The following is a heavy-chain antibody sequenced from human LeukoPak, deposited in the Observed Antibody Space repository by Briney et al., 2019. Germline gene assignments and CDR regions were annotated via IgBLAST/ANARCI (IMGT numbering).Heavy chain of an antibody. Sequence: GSLRLSCAASGFTFSDYWMHWVRQPPGKGLEWIGEIYHSGSTNYNPSLKSRVTISVDKSKNQFSLKLSSVTAADTAVYYCARIAAAGSGFDYWGQGTLVTVSS. D-gene: IGHD6-13*01. CDR1: GFTFSDYW. J-gene: IGHJ4*02. CDR3: ARIAAAGSGFDY. V-gene: IGHV4-4*02. CDR2: IYHSGST.